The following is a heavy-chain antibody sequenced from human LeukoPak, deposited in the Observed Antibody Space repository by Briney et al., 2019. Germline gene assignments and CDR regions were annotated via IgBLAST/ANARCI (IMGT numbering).Heavy chain of an antibody. D-gene: IGHD2-8*01. CDR2: IKQDGSEK. Sequence: GGSLRLSCAASGFTFSSYWMSWVRQAPGKGLEWVANIKQDGSEKYYVESVKGRFTISRDNAKNSLYLQMNSMRAEDTAVYYCARDLGQRLYCTNGVCDNWFDPWGQGTLVTVSS. V-gene: IGHV3-7*01. CDR1: GFTFSSYW. J-gene: IGHJ5*02. CDR3: ARDLGQRLYCTNGVCDNWFDP.